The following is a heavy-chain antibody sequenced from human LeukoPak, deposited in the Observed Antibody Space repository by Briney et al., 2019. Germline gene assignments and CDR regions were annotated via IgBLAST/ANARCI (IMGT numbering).Heavy chain of an antibody. CDR3: ARRPGDFWSGYYSGYYFDY. V-gene: IGHV3-7*01. D-gene: IGHD3-3*01. J-gene: IGHJ4*02. CDR2: IKQDGSEK. Sequence: GGSLRLSCAASGFTFSSYRMSWVRQAPGKGLEWVANIKQDGSEKYYVDSVKGRFTISRDNAKNSLYLQMNSLRAEDTAVYYCARRPGDFWSGYYSGYYFDYWGQGTLATVSS. CDR1: GFTFSSYR.